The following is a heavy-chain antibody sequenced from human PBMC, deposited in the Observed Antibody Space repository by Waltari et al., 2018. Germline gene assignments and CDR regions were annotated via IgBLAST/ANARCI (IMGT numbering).Heavy chain of an antibody. CDR2: ISGSGGST. Sequence: EVQLLESGGGLVQPGGSLRLSCAASGFTFSSYAMSWVRQAPAEGLEWVSAISGSGGSTYYADSVKGRYTISSDNSKNTLYLQMNSLRAEDTAVYYCARDYYDILTGYYIDFDYWGQGTLVTVSS. J-gene: IGHJ4*02. V-gene: IGHV3-23*01. CDR3: ARDYYDILTGYYIDFDY. D-gene: IGHD3-9*01. CDR1: GFTFSSYA.